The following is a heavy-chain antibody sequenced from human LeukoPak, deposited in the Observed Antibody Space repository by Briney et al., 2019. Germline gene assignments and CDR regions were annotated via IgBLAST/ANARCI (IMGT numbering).Heavy chain of an antibody. CDR2: IYTSGST. Sequence: SETLSLTCTVTGGSINSYHWSWIRQPAGKGLEWIGRIYTSGSTNYNPSLKSRVTISVDTSKNQFSLKLSSVTAADTAVYYCASTHGYNYGSPFDYWGQGTLVTVSS. CDR3: ASTHGYNYGSPFDY. V-gene: IGHV4-4*07. J-gene: IGHJ4*02. D-gene: IGHD5-24*01. CDR1: GGSINSYH.